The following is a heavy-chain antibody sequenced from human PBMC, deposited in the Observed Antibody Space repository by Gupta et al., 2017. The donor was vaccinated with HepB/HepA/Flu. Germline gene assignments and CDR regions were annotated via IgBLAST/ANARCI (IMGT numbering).Heavy chain of an antibody. J-gene: IGHJ2*01. CDR1: GFTVSTNY. D-gene: IGHD2-21*02. CDR2: IYSGGST. Sequence: EVQLVESGGGLVQPGGSLRLSCVASGFTVSTNYMTWVRQAPGKGLEWVSVIYSGGSTYYADSGKGRFIISRDNSENTLYLQMNSLRDDEKDVYYCARDVTERSGEWSYWYFDLWGRGTLVTVS. V-gene: IGHV3-66*01. CDR3: ARDVTERSGEWSYWYFDL.